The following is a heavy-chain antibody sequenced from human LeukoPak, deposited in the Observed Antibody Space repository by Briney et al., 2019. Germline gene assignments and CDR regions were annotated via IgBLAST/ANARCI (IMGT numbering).Heavy chain of an antibody. Sequence: GGSLRLSCAASGFTFSSNSMYWVRQAPGKGLQWVGRTGNKASRYITEYAASVRGRFTISRDDSKNSLYLQMNSLKTEDTALYYCTRVYSGRSVYAFDIWGQGTMVTVSS. CDR1: GFTFSSNS. CDR2: TGNKASRYIT. CDR3: TRVYSGRSVYAFDI. V-gene: IGHV3-72*01. D-gene: IGHD1-26*01. J-gene: IGHJ3*02.